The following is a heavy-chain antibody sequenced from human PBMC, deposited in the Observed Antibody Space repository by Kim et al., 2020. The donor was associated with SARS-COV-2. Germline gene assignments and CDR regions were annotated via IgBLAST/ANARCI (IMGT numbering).Heavy chain of an antibody. J-gene: IGHJ4*02. V-gene: IGHV3-30*07. CDR3: ARFRFSSSWYYEFDF. D-gene: IGHD6-13*01. Sequence: SVKGRFTFTRDNSKTTLYLKMNSLRAEDTAVYYCARFRFSSSWYYEFDFWGQGTLVTVSS.